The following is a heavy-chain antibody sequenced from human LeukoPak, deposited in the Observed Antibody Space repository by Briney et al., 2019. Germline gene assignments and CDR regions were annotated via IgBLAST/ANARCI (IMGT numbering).Heavy chain of an antibody. V-gene: IGHV4-39*01. CDR3: ASPTAGDEGGYLQH. J-gene: IGHJ1*01. CDR2: IYYSGST. CDR1: GGSISSRSYY. D-gene: IGHD6-25*01. Sequence: SETLSLTCTVSGGSISSRSYYWGWIRQPPGKGLEWIGSIYYSGSTFYNPSLKSRVTISVDTSKNQFSLKLSSVTAADTAVYYCASPTAGDEGGYLQHWGQAPWPPSPQ.